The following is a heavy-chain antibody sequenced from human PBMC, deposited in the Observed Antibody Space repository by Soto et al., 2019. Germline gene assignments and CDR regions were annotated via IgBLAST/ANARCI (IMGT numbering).Heavy chain of an antibody. CDR2: ISGRGDRT. CDR1: EFTFSSYA. CDR3: AKSFSSNWYDYFNY. J-gene: IGHJ4*02. V-gene: IGHV3-23*01. Sequence: GGSLRLSCAASEFTFSSYAMSWVRQAPGKGLEWVSAISGRGDRTYYADSVKGRFTISRDTSKNTLSLQMNSLRAEDTALYYCAKSFSSNWYDYFNYWGQGTLVTVSS. D-gene: IGHD6-13*01.